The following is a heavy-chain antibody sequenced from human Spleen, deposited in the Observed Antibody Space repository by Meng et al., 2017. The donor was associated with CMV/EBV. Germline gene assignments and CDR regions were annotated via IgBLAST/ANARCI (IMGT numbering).Heavy chain of an antibody. CDR2: IYSGGGGT. CDR1: GFTFSSYA. J-gene: IGHJ4*02. CDR3: ARAAQFDY. Sequence: GESLKISCAASGFTFSSYAMSWVRQAPGKGLEWVSVIYSGGGGTFYADSVKGRFTISRDNSKNTLYLQMSSLRAEDTAVYFCARAAQFDYWGQGTLVTVSS. D-gene: IGHD6-25*01. V-gene: IGHV3-23*03.